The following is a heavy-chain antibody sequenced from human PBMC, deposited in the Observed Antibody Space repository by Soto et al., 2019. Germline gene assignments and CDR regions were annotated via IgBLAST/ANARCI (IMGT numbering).Heavy chain of an antibody. CDR1: GYTFTSYG. CDR3: ARDYYEITGTTRFYFPLYYYYYMDV. Sequence: ASVKVSCKASGYTFTSYGISWVRQAPGQGLEWMGWISAYNGNTNYAQKLQGRVTMTTDTSTSTAYMELRSLRSDDTAVYYCARDYYEITGTTRFYFPLYYYYYMDVWGKGTTVTVSS. V-gene: IGHV1-18*01. D-gene: IGHD1-7*01. J-gene: IGHJ6*03. CDR2: ISAYNGNT.